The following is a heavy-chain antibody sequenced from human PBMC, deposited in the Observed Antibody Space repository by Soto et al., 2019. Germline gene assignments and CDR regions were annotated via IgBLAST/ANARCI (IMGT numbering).Heavy chain of an antibody. Sequence: VTLSLTCTITGNSITFYYWSWIRQPPGKGLEWIGYIYHAGSTNYNPSLKSRVTVSEDTSKNQLSLKLTSVTAADTAVYYCARVLGGDHLDGMDVWGKGTTVT. D-gene: IGHD2-21*02. CDR2: IYHAGST. J-gene: IGHJ6*04. V-gene: IGHV4-59*01. CDR1: GNSITFYY. CDR3: ARVLGGDHLDGMDV.